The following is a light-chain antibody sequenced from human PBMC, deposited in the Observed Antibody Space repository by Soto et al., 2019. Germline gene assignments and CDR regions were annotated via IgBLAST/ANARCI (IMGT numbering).Light chain of an antibody. CDR2: GAA. CDR1: QSVSNN. V-gene: IGKV3-15*01. J-gene: IGKJ2*01. CDR3: QQYNNWPPYT. Sequence: EIVMTQSPATLSVSPGERATLSCRASQSVSNNLAWYQQKPGQAPRLLIYGAATRATGIPARFSGSGSGTEFTLTISSLQSEDFAVYYCQQYNNWPPYTFGQGTKLEIK.